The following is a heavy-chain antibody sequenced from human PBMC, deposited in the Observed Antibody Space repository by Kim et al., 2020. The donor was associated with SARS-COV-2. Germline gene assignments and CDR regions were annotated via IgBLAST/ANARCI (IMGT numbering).Heavy chain of an antibody. CDR3: ARVGLGYCSSTSCQPSPNFDI. CDR1: GYTFTSYG. J-gene: IGHJ3*02. D-gene: IGHD2-2*01. V-gene: IGHV1-18*01. CDR2: ISAYNGNT. Sequence: ASVKVSCKASGYTFTSYGISWVRQAPGQGLEWMGWISAYNGNTNYAQKLQGRVTMTTDTSTSTAYMELRSLRSDDTAVYYYARVGLGYCSSTSCQPSPNFDIWGQGTMVTVSS.